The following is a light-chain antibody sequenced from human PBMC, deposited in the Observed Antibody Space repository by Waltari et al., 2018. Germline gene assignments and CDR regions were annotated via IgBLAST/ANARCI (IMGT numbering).Light chain of an antibody. V-gene: IGLV2-11*01. CDR2: DVT. J-gene: IGLJ2*01. CDR1: SSDVGGYNY. CDR3: CSYGGSYSFVV. Sequence: QSALPQPRSVSGSPGQSVTISCTGTSSDVGGYNYVSWYQQHPGKAPKLIIYDVTKRPSGVPDRFSGSKSGNTASLTISGLQAEDEADYYCCSYGGSYSFVVFGGGTKLTVL.